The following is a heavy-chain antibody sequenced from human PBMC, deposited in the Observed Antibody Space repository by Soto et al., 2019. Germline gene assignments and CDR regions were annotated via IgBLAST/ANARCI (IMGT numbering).Heavy chain of an antibody. Sequence: PSQTLSLTCAISGDSVSSNSAAWNWIRQSPSRGLEWLGRIYYRSKWYNDYAVSVKSRITINPDTSKNQFSLQLNSVTPEDTAVYYCARDHLAAAGTRGLGYYYGMDVWGRGTTVTVSS. D-gene: IGHD6-13*01. CDR1: GDSVSSNSAA. V-gene: IGHV6-1*01. CDR3: ARDHLAAAGTRGLGYYYGMDV. J-gene: IGHJ6*02. CDR2: IYYRSKWYN.